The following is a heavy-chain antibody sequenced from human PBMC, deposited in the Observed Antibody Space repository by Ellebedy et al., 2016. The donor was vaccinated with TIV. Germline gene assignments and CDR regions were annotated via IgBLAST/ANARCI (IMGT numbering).Heavy chain of an antibody. J-gene: IGHJ6*02. CDR2: ISAYNGNT. D-gene: IGHD2-2*01. V-gene: IGHV1-18*01. CDR1: GYTFTSYG. Sequence: ASVKVSXXASGYTFTSYGISWVRQAPGQGLEWMGWISAYNGNTNYAQKLQGRVTMTTDTSTSTAYMELRSLRSDDTAVYYCARGAEVVVPGLIYYYYGMDVWGQGTTVTVSS. CDR3: ARGAEVVVPGLIYYYYGMDV.